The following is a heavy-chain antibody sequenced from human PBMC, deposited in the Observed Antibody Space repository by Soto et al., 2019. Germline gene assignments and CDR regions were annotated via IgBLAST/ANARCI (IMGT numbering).Heavy chain of an antibody. J-gene: IGHJ4*02. V-gene: IGHV3-15*07. D-gene: IGHD3-3*01. CDR3: TTGSVEGY. CDR2: IKTKTQGETT. CDR1: GFSISSAW. Sequence: EVQLVESGGGLVKPGGSLRLSCAASGFSISSAWMNWVRQAPGKGLEWVGRIKTKTQGETTDYPAPVKGRFTISRDDSKNTLYLQMNCLKMEDTAVYYCTTGSVEGYWGQGTLVTVSS.